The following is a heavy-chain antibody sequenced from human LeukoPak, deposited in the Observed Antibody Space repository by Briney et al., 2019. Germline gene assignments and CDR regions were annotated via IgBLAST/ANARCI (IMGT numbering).Heavy chain of an antibody. CDR1: GFTFSSYG. CDR2: ISGSGDNT. D-gene: IGHD3-10*01. Sequence: PGGSLRLSXAASGFTFSSYGMRWVRQAPGKGLEWVSGISGSGDNTYYADSVKGRFTISRDNYKNMLYLQMNSLRAEDTAVYYCAKGYRSGSYYSDFDYWGQGTLVTVSS. CDR3: AKGYRSGSYYSDFDY. V-gene: IGHV3-23*01. J-gene: IGHJ4*02.